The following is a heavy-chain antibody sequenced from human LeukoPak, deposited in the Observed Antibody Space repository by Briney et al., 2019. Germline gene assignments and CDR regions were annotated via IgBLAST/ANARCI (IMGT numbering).Heavy chain of an antibody. V-gene: IGHV3-73*01. Sequence: GGSLRLSCAASGFTFSASAVHWVRQASGKGLEWIGRIRSKANNYATAYTDPLKGRFTVSRDDSKNTAYLQMNSLKTEESAVYFCARDSSSGGPLDYWGQGTLVTVSS. CDR1: GFTFSASA. CDR3: ARDSSSGGPLDY. CDR2: IRSKANNYAT. D-gene: IGHD6-6*01. J-gene: IGHJ4*02.